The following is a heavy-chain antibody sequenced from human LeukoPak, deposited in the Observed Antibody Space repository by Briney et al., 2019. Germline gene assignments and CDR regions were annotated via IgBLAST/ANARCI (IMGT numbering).Heavy chain of an antibody. J-gene: IGHJ3*01. V-gene: IGHV4-59*01. CDR3: ARDAERAYSSGSLTLGAFDV. D-gene: IGHD3-10*01. CDR2: IYYSGST. Sequence: PSETLSLTCTVSGGTINNYYWSWIRQPPGKGLQWIGYIYYSGSTIYNPSLKSRVTISVDTSKNQFSLKLSSVTAADTAVYFCARDAERAYSSGSLTLGAFDVWGQGTMVTVSS. CDR1: GGTINNYY.